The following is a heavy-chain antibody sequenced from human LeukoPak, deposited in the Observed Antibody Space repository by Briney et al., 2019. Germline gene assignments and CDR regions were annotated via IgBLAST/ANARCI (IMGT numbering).Heavy chain of an antibody. CDR2: ISSGGSTV. J-gene: IGHJ3*02. Sequence: TGGSLRLSCAASGFTFSGYEMNWVRQAPGKGLEWVSYISSGGSTVYYADSVKGRFTISRDNAKNSLYLQMNSLRAEDTAVYYCARVIIVGATGIWGQGTMVTVSS. V-gene: IGHV3-48*03. D-gene: IGHD1-26*01. CDR3: ARVIIVGATGI. CDR1: GFTFSGYE.